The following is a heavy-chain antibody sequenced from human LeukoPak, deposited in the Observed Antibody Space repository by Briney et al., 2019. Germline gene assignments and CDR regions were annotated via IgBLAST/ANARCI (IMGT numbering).Heavy chain of an antibody. CDR2: ISNSGST. J-gene: IGHJ6*03. Sequence: PSETLSLTCTVSGGSISSHYWTWIRQSPVKGLEWIGDISNSGSTSYNPCLKSRVTISIDTSKNQFSLKLSSVTAADTAVYYCGRDALVGYFSYYYMDVWGKGTTVTVSS. V-gene: IGHV4-59*11. CDR1: GGSISSHY. D-gene: IGHD2-15*01. CDR3: GRDALVGYFSYYYMDV.